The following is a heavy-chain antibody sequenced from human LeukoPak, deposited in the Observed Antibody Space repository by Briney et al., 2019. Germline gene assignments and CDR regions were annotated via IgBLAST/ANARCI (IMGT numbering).Heavy chain of an antibody. V-gene: IGHV3-7*01. CDR1: GFTFSSYW. CDR3: ARDVSYYDILTGYYYFDY. CDR2: IKQDGSEK. Sequence: GGSLRLSCAASGFTFSSYWMSWVRQAPGKGLELVANIKQDGSEKYYVDSVKGRFTISRDNAKNSLYLQMNFLRAEDTAVYYCARDVSYYDILTGYYYFDYWGQGTLVTVSS. D-gene: IGHD3-9*01. J-gene: IGHJ4*02.